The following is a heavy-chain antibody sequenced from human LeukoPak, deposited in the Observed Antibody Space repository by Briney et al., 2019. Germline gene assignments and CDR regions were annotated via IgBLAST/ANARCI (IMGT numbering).Heavy chain of an antibody. CDR2: MSYSGRT. V-gene: IGHV4-61*10. CDR3: ARGYCRDDICQVFPY. CDR1: GASINSGSYY. Sequence: SETLSLTCTVSGASINSGSYYWSWIRQPAGKGLEWIGYMSYSGRTDYGPSLKSRVTMSVDTSKNQFSLKMSYVTAADTGVYYCARGYCRDDICQVFPYWGQGTLVTVSS. J-gene: IGHJ4*02. D-gene: IGHD2-21*02.